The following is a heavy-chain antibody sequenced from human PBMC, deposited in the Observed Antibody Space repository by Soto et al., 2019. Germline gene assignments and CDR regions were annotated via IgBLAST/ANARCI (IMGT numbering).Heavy chain of an antibody. Sequence: PSETLSLTCAVYGGSFSGYYWSWIRQPPGKGLEWIGEINHSGSTNYNSSLKSRVTISVDTSKSQFSLKLSSVTAADTAVYYCARGRIRWNYYFDYWGQGTLVNV. CDR1: GGSFSGYY. J-gene: IGHJ4*02. CDR3: ARGRIRWNYYFDY. CDR2: INHSGST. V-gene: IGHV4-34*01. D-gene: IGHD1-7*01.